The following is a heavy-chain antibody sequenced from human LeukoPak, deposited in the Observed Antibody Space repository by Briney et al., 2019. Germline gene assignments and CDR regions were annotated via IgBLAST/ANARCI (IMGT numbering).Heavy chain of an antibody. Sequence: PSETLSLTCTVSGGSISSGDYYWSWIRQPPGKGLEWIGYIYYSGSTYYNPSLKSRVTISVDTSKNQFSLKLSSVTAADTAVYYCARGTVTRGVDPWGQGTLVTVSS. V-gene: IGHV4-30-4*01. CDR1: GGSISSGDYY. D-gene: IGHD4-17*01. CDR2: IYYSGST. CDR3: ARGTVTRGVDP. J-gene: IGHJ5*02.